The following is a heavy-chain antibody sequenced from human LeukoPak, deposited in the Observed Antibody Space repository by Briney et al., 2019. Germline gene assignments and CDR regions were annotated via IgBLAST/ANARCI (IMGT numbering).Heavy chain of an antibody. CDR1: GFTFSSSS. D-gene: IGHD5-12*01. CDR2: IKSDGGST. J-gene: IGHJ4*02. V-gene: IGHV3-74*01. Sequence: GGSLRLSCAASGFTFSSSSMNWVRQAPGKGLLWVSRIKSDGGSTRYADSVKGRFTISRDNAKNTLDLQMNSLRAEDTAVYYCARGGYGGYDSNFDYWGQGTLVTVSS. CDR3: ARGGYGGYDSNFDY.